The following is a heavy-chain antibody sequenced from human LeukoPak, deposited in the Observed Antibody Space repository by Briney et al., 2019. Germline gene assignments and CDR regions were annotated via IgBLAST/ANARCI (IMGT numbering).Heavy chain of an antibody. CDR1: GDSLSSSY. CDR2: IYLSGHT. Sequence: SETLSLTCTVSGDSLSSSYWSWIRQSAGKGLEWIGRIYLSGHTNYNPSLKSRVIMSIDPSKNQFSLKLSSVTAADTAVYYCARENGSGSFYYMDVWRKGTTVTISS. J-gene: IGHJ6*03. CDR3: ARENGSGSFYYMDV. V-gene: IGHV4-4*07. D-gene: IGHD3-10*01.